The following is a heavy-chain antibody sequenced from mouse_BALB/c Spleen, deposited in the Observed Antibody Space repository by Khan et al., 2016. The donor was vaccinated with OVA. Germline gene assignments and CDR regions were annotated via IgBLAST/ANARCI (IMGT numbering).Heavy chain of an antibody. Sequence: QVQLQQSGPELVRPGVSVKISCKGSGYTFTDFAMHWVKQSHAKSLEWIGVISTHYGNIDYNQKFKDKATMTVDKSSNTAYIELARFKSEDPAVYYCARGSDHDRFAYWGQGTLVTVSA. J-gene: IGHJ3*01. CDR2: ISTHYGNI. CDR3: ARGSDHDRFAY. V-gene: IGHV1S137*01. D-gene: IGHD2-4*01. CDR1: GYTFTDFA.